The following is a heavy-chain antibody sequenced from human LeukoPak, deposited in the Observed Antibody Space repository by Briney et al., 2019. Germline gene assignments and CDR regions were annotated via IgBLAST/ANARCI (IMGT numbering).Heavy chain of an antibody. V-gene: IGHV3-73*01. CDR1: GFTFSGSA. CDR2: IRSKANSYAT. D-gene: IGHD2-15*01. CDR3: TRLGWHYYYYMDV. Sequence: GGSLRLSCAASGFTFSGSAMHWVRQASGKGLEWVGRIRSKANSYATAYAASVKGRFTISRDDSKNTAYLQMNSLRTEDTAVYYCTRLGWHYYYYMDVWGKGTTVTASS. J-gene: IGHJ6*03.